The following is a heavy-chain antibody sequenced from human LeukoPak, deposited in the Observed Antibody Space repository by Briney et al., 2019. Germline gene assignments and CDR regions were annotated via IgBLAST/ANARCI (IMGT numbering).Heavy chain of an antibody. D-gene: IGHD3-22*01. CDR3: ARSNYYDSRLRLPDY. CDR1: GYSFTSYW. V-gene: IGHV5-51*01. Sequence: GESLKISCKGSGYSFTSYWIGWVRQMPGKGLEWMGIIYPGDSDTRNSPSFQGQVTISADKSISTAYLQWSSLKASDTAMYYCARSNYYDSRLRLPDYWGQGTLVTVSS. J-gene: IGHJ4*02. CDR2: IYPGDSDT.